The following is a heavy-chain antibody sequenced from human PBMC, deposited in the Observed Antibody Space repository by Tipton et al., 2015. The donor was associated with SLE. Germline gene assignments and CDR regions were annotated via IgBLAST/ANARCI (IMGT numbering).Heavy chain of an antibody. CDR1: GGSISSGSYY. J-gene: IGHJ3*02. CDR3: ARGEMDVFDI. CDR2: IYTSGST. Sequence: TLSLTCTVSGGSISSGSYYWSWIRQPAGKGLEWIGRIYTSGSTNYNPSLKSRVTISVDTSKNQFSLKLSSVTAADTAVYYCARGEMDVFDIWGQGTVVSVSS. V-gene: IGHV4-61*02.